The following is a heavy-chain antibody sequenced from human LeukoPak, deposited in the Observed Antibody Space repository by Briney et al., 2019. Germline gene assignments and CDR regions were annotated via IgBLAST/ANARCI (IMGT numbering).Heavy chain of an antibody. CDR1: GYTFTGYY. D-gene: IGHD6-19*01. CDR3: ARDSSGWTNNWFDP. Sequence: ASVKVSCKASGYTFTGYYMHWVRQAPGQGLEWMGWINPNSGGTKYAQKFQGRVTMTRDTSINTAYMKVSRLRSDDTAVYYCARDSSGWTNNWFDPWGQGTLVTVSS. CDR2: INPNSGGT. J-gene: IGHJ5*02. V-gene: IGHV1-2*02.